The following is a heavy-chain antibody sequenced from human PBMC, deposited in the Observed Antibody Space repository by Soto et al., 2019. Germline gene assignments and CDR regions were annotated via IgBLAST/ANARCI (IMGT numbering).Heavy chain of an antibody. V-gene: IGHV3-48*02. CDR3: ARDHSYVFDC. CDR2: IGSYSSRI. D-gene: IGHD3-10*02. Sequence: EVQLVESGGGLVQPGGSLRLSCAASGFTFSSYSMNWVRQAPGKGPEWVSYIGSYSSRIYYADSVKGRFTISRDNAKNSLYLQMNSLRDEDTAVYYCARDHSYVFDCWGQGTLVTVSS. CDR1: GFTFSSYS. J-gene: IGHJ4*02.